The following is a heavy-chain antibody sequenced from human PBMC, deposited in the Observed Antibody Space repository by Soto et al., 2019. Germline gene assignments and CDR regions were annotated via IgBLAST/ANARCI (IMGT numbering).Heavy chain of an antibody. CDR2: IIPIFGTA. D-gene: IGHD2-21*01. CDR1: GGTFSSYS. Sequence: QVQLVQSGAEVKKPGSSVKVSCKASGGTFSSYSINWVRQAPGQGLEWMGEIIPIFGTANYAQKFQGRVTIAADESTSTAYMALSSLRSEDTAVYYSARDGESHSGGIDYWGQGTLVTVSS. V-gene: IGHV1-69*01. J-gene: IGHJ4*02. CDR3: ARDGESHSGGIDY.